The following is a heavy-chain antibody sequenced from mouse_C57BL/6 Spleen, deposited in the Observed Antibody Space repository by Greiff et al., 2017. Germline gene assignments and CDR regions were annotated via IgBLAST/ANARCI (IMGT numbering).Heavy chain of an antibody. CDR3: AREEITTVVGGFAY. Sequence: VQLQQSGAELMKPGASVKLSCKATGYTFTGYWIEWVKQRPGHGLEWIGEILPGSGSTNYNEKFKGKATFTADTSSNTAYMQLSSLTTEDAAIYYCAREEITTVVGGFAYWGQGTLVTVSA. D-gene: IGHD1-1*01. CDR1: GYTFTGYW. J-gene: IGHJ3*01. CDR2: ILPGSGST. V-gene: IGHV1-9*01.